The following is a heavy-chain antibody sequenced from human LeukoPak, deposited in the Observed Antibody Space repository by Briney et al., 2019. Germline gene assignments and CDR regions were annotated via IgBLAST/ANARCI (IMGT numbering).Heavy chain of an antibody. Sequence: GGSLRLSCAASGFTFSSYWMSWVRQAPGKGLEWVANIKQDGSEKYYVDSVKGRFTISRDNAKNSLYPQMNSLRAEDTAVYYCARAPYSSSWYSRPEYFQHWGQGTLVTVSS. CDR3: ARAPYSSSWYSRPEYFQH. CDR2: IKQDGSEK. V-gene: IGHV3-7*05. J-gene: IGHJ1*01. CDR1: GFTFSSYW. D-gene: IGHD6-13*01.